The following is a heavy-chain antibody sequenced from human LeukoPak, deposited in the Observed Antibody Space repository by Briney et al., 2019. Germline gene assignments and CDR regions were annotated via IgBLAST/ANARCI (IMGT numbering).Heavy chain of an antibody. D-gene: IGHD2-2*01. V-gene: IGHV1-8*03. J-gene: IGHJ6*03. CDR1: GYTFTSYD. CDR2: MNPNSGNT. Sequence: ASVKVSCKASGYTFTSYDINWVRQATGQGLEWMGWMNPNSGNTGYAQKFQGRVTITRNTSISTAYMELSSLRSEDTAVYYCARAGKVVPAAMEIRYYYYCMDVWGKGTTVTVSS. CDR3: ARAGKVVPAAMEIRYYYYCMDV.